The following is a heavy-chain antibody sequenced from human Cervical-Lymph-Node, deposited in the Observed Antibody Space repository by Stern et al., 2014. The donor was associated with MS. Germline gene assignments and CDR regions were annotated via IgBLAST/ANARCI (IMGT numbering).Heavy chain of an antibody. Sequence: VQLQESGPGLVKPSGTLSLTCAVSGGSVSSTNWWSWVRQSPGKGLEWIGNIHHIGAVISRPSLRIRVAIALDTAKTLLSLLLTAVTAADTAVYYCARERQQYCNSEGCSYWYFDLWGRGTLVTVSS. CDR2: IHHIGAV. D-gene: IGHD2/OR15-2a*01. J-gene: IGHJ2*01. CDR3: ARERQQYCNSEGCSYWYFDL. V-gene: IGHV4-4*02. CDR1: GGSVSSTNW.